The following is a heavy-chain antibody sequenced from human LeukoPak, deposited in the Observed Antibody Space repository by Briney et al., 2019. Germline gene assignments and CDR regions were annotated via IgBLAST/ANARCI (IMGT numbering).Heavy chain of an antibody. V-gene: IGHV3-23*01. Sequence: GGSLRLSCAASGFTFSSYAMSWVRQAPGKGLEWVSAISGSGGSTYYADSVKGQFTISRDNSKNTLYLQMNSLRAEDTAVYYCAKDGGYCSGGSCSYYYYYGMDVWGQGTTVTVSS. CDR2: ISGSGGST. CDR3: AKDGGYCSGGSCSYYYYYGMDV. CDR1: GFTFSSYA. D-gene: IGHD2-15*01. J-gene: IGHJ6*02.